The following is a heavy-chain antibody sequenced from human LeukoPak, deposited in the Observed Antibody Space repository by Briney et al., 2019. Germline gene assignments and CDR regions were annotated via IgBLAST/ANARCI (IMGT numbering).Heavy chain of an antibody. V-gene: IGHV3-30*03. Sequence: GGSLRLSCAASGFLFSSYGMHWVRQAPGKGLERVAVISQDGGNKYHADSVKGRFTISRDNSKNTLYLQMNSLRVEDTAVYYCASAWHLGIVVVMLDSWGQGTLVTVSS. CDR1: GFLFSSYG. CDR3: ASAWHLGIVVVMLDS. D-gene: IGHD3-22*01. CDR2: ISQDGGNK. J-gene: IGHJ4*02.